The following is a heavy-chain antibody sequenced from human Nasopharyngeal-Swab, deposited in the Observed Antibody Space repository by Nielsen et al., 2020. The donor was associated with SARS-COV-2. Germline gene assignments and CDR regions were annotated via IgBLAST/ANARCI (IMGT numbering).Heavy chain of an antibody. V-gene: IGHV1-2*02. CDR3: AREGAVAGNFDP. CDR2: INPNSGGT. J-gene: IGHJ5*02. D-gene: IGHD6-19*01. Sequence: ASVKVSCKASGYTFTGYYMHWVRQAPGQGLEWMGWINPNSGGTNYAQKLQGRVTMTTDTSTSTAYMELRSLRSDDTAVYYCAREGAVAGNFDPWGQGTLVTVSS. CDR1: GYTFTGYY.